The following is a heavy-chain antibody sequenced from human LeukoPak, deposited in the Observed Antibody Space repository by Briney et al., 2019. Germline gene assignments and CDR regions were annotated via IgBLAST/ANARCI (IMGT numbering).Heavy chain of an antibody. D-gene: IGHD4-23*01. CDR2: IKQDGSNK. CDR1: GFTFSSYW. J-gene: IGHJ3*02. CDR3: AKGDYGGNLGAFDI. V-gene: IGHV3-7*01. Sequence: GGSLRLSCAASGFTFSSYWMSWVRQAPGKGLEWVANIKQDGSNKYYADSVKGRFTISRDNSKNTLYLQMNSLRAEDTAVYYCAKGDYGGNLGAFDIWGQGTMVTVSS.